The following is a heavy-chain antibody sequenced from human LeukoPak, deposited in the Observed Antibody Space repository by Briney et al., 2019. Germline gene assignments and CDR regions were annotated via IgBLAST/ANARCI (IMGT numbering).Heavy chain of an antibody. CDR1: GGSISSNY. D-gene: IGHD3-9*01. V-gene: IGHV4-4*07. CDR2: IYTSGST. J-gene: IGHJ4*02. Sequence: SETLSLTCTVSGGSISSNYWSWIRQPAGKGLEWIGRIYTSGSTNYNPSLKGRVTISVDTSKNQFSLKLSYVTTADTAVYYCARGATYYDILTGYYYRYSYFDYWGQGTLVTVSS. CDR3: ARGATYYDILTGYYYRYSYFDY.